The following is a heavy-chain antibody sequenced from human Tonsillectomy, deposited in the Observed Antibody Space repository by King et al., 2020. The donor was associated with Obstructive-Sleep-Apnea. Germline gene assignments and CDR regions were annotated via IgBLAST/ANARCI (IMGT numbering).Heavy chain of an antibody. CDR3: ARGNGEILTRYLDWFTDY. Sequence: VQLVESGPEVKKPGESLKISCKGSGYSFTSYWIGWVRQMPGKGLEWMGIIYPDDSETRYSPSFRGQVTISADKSISTAYLQWSSLKASDTALYYCARGNGEILTRYLDWFTDYWGQGTVVTVSS. CDR1: GYSFTSYW. CDR2: IYPDDSET. J-gene: IGHJ4*02. V-gene: IGHV5-51*01. D-gene: IGHD3-9*01.